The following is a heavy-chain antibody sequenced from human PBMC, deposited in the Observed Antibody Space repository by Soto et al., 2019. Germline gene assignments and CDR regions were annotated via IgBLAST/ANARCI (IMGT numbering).Heavy chain of an antibody. V-gene: IGHV1-69*06. CDR3: ARAPYNWIPLTNNWFDP. Sequence: SVKVSCKASGGTFSSYAISWVRQAPGQGLEWMGGIIPIFGTANYAQKFQGRVTITADKSTSTAYMELSSLRSEDTAVYYCARAPYNWIPLTNNWFDPRGQGTLVTVSS. J-gene: IGHJ5*02. D-gene: IGHD1-20*01. CDR1: GGTFSSYA. CDR2: IIPIFGTA.